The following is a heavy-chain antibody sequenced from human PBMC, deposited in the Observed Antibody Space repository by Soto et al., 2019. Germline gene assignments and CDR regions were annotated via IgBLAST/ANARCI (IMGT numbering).Heavy chain of an antibody. CDR2: IDHSGST. CDR3: ARASVLMVYAIFDY. V-gene: IGHV4-34*01. D-gene: IGHD2-8*01. J-gene: IGHJ4*02. Sequence: TSETLSLTCAVYGGSFGGYYWSWIRQPPGKGLEWIGEIDHSGSTNYNPSLKSRITISVDTSKSQFSLKLSSVTAADTAVYYCARASVLMVYAIFDYWGQGTLVTVSS. CDR1: GGSFGGYY.